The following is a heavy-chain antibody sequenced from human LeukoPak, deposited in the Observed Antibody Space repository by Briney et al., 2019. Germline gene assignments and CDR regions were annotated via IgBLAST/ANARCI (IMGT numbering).Heavy chain of an antibody. CDR2: MNPSSGDT. CDR3: ARGGLGSGSYSGV. Sequence: ASVKVSCKASGYTFTSYDINWVRQATGQGLEWMGWMNPSSGDTGYVGKFQGRVTMTRDTSISTAYMELSSLRSEDTAVYYCARGGLGSGSYSGVWGQGTLVTVSS. CDR1: GYTFTSYD. J-gene: IGHJ4*02. D-gene: IGHD3-10*01. V-gene: IGHV1-8*01.